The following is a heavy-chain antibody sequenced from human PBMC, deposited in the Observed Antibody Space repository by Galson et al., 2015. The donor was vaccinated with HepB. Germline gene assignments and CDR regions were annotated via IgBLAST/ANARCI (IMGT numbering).Heavy chain of an antibody. CDR1: GGSISSGGYY. Sequence: TLSLTCTVSGGSISSGGYYWRWVRPHPGEGLGGVGDIYYSTTTYYNPPLQRRGSISKDTSKKKFHLNLTSVNAADAAVYYCAKWCNGVCSTREDFWGQGTRVTVSS. D-gene: IGHD2-8*01. CDR2: IYYSTTT. CDR3: AKWCNGVCSTREDF. V-gene: IGHV4-31*03. J-gene: IGHJ4*02.